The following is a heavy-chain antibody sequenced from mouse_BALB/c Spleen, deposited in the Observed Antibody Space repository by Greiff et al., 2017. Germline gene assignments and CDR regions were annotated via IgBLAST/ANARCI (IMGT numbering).Heavy chain of an antibody. J-gene: IGHJ2*01. CDR1: GFTFSSFG. CDR3: AREGHYYGYWYFDY. V-gene: IGHV5-17*02. Sequence: EVKVVESGGGLVQPGGSRKLSCAASGFTFSSFGMHWVRQAPEKGLEWVAYISSGSSTIYYADTVKGRFTISRDNPKNTLFLQMTSLRSEDTAMYYCAREGHYYGYWYFDYWGQGTTLTVSS. D-gene: IGHD1-2*01. CDR2: ISSGSSTI.